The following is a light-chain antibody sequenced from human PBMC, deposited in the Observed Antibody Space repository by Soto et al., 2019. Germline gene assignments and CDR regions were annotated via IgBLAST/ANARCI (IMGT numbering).Light chain of an antibody. CDR3: AAGDDSLNGRV. CDR1: HSNIGRNS. Sequence: QSVLTQPPSASGTPGQRVTIPCSGTHSNIGRNSVNWYLQLPGTAPRLLIFSSNQRPLGVPDRFSGSRSGTSASLAITGLRSDDDAYYYCAAGDDSLNGRVFGGGTKVTVL. J-gene: IGLJ3*02. V-gene: IGLV1-44*01. CDR2: SSN.